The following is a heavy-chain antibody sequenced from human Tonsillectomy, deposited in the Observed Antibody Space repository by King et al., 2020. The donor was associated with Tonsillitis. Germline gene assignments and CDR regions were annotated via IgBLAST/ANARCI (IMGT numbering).Heavy chain of an antibody. CDR1: GFTFSSYG. Sequence: VQLVESGGGVVQPGGSLRLSCAASGFTFSSYGMHWVRQAPGKGLEWVAFIRYEGGNKYYTDSVKGRFTISRDNSKNTLYLQMNSLRAEDTAVYYCARDITMVVATGWAFDIWGQGTMVTVSS. CDR3: ARDITMVVATGWAFDI. V-gene: IGHV3-30*02. D-gene: IGHD2-15*01. CDR2: IRYEGGNK. J-gene: IGHJ3*02.